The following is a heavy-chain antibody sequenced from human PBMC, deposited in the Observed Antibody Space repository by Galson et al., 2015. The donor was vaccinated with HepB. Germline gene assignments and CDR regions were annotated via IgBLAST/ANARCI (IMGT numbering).Heavy chain of an antibody. V-gene: IGHV3-30-3*01. Sequence: SLRLSCAASGFTFSSYAMHWVRQAPGKGLEWVAVISYDGSNKFYADSVKGRFTISRDNSKNTLYLQMNSLRAEDTAVYYCARGGCLNAARPHALDIWGQGTMVTVSS. D-gene: IGHD6-6*01. CDR3: ARGGCLNAARPHALDI. CDR2: ISYDGSNK. J-gene: IGHJ3*02. CDR1: GFTFSSYA.